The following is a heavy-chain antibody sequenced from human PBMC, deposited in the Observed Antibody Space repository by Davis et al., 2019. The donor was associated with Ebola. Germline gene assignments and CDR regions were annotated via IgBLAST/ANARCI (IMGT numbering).Heavy chain of an antibody. CDR3: ARSKYSNYYYGMDV. D-gene: IGHD6-6*01. V-gene: IGHV1-18*01. CDR1: GGTFTNYA. Sequence: AASVKVSCKTSGGTFTNYAVNWVRQAPGQGLEWMGRINPNSGGTNYAQKLQGRVTMTTDTSTSTAYMELRSLRSDDTAVYYCARSKYSNYYYGMDVWGKGTTVTVSS. CDR2: INPNSGGT. J-gene: IGHJ6*04.